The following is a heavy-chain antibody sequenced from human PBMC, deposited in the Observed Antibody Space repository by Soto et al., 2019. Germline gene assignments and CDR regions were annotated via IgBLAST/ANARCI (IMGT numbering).Heavy chain of an antibody. CDR2: IIPMYESA. Sequence: QVQLVQSGAELKKPGSSVNVSCAASGGTFKTYTINWVRQAPGQGLEWIGQIIPMYESANYAQRFQGRVTISADQATKIAYMELSGLRSEDTALYYCATWRTYSGSYCFDYWGQGTLVSGSS. D-gene: IGHD1-26*01. J-gene: IGHJ4*02. CDR3: ATWRTYSGSYCFDY. CDR1: GGTFKTYT. V-gene: IGHV1-69*01.